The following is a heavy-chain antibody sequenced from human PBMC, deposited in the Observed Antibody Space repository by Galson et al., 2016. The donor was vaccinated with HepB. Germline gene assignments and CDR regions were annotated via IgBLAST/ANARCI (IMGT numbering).Heavy chain of an antibody. V-gene: IGHV4-4*07. D-gene: IGHD6-13*01. CDR2: IYSSGTS. Sequence: SETLSLTCSVSEGSMSVYFWSWIRQPAGKGLEWIGRIYSSGTSNYNPSLKSRVTMSLDTSKNHISLRLTSVTAADTAIYYCAREDRSLWYPLFDLWGRGTLITVSP. CDR3: AREDRSLWYPLFDL. CDR1: EGSMSVYF. J-gene: IGHJ4*02.